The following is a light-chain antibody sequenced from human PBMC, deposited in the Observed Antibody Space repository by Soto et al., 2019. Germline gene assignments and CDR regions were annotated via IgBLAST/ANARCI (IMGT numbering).Light chain of an antibody. J-gene: IGLJ2*01. Sequence: QSVLMQPPSVSAAPGQKVTISCSGSSSNIGNNYVSWYQQFPGTAPKLLIYDNDKRPSGIPDRFSGSKSGTSATLGITGLQTGDEADYYCGTWDSSLSAVVFGVGTKVTVL. CDR3: GTWDSSLSAVV. CDR1: SSNIGNNY. CDR2: DND. V-gene: IGLV1-51*01.